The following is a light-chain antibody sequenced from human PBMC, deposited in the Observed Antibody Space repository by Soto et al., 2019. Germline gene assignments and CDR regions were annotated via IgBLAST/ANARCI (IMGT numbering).Light chain of an antibody. CDR1: NSDVGSHNF. Sequence: QSVLTQPASVSGSPGQSITISCTGTNSDVGSHNFVSWYQQYPGKAPKLLIYEASKRPSGLSNRFSGSKSGNTASLTISGLQAAHEADYYCCYLTHGATGVFVGGTKLTVL. CDR2: EAS. J-gene: IGLJ3*02. V-gene: IGLV2-23*01. CDR3: CYLTHGATGV.